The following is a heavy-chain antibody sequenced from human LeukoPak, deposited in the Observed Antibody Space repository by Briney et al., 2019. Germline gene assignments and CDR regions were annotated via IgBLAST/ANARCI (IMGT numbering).Heavy chain of an antibody. CDR1: GYTFTSYG. CDR3: ATDPVEVWFGELTNPLFDY. V-gene: IGHV1-18*01. CDR2: ISAYNGNT. D-gene: IGHD3-10*01. Sequence: ASVKVSCKASGYTFTSYGISWVRQAPGQGLEWMGWISAYNGNTNYAQKLQGRVTMTTDTSTSTAYMELRSLRSDDTAVYYCATDPVEVWFGELTNPLFDYWGQGTLVTVSS. J-gene: IGHJ4*02.